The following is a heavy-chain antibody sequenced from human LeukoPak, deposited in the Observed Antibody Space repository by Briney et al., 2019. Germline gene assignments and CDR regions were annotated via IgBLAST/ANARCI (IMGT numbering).Heavy chain of an antibody. Sequence: GGSLRLSCAASGFTFSSYSMNWVRQAPGKGLEWVSYISSSSSTIYYADSVKGRFTISRDNAKNSLYLQINSLRAEDTAVYYCARGLRSPGWGQGTLVIVSS. D-gene: IGHD3-16*01. CDR3: ARGLRSPG. J-gene: IGHJ4*02. CDR2: ISSSSSTI. CDR1: GFTFSSYS. V-gene: IGHV3-48*04.